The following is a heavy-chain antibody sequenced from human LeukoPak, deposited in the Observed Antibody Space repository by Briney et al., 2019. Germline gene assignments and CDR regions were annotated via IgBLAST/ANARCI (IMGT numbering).Heavy chain of an antibody. J-gene: IGHJ4*02. CDR3: AVGAPGGDY. CDR2: ISYDGGNK. Sequence: GGSLRLSCAASGFTFSSYGMHWVRQAPGKGREWGGVISYDGGNKYYTDSVKGRFTISRDTTKNTRYLQKNSPRAEDTAVYYCAVGAPGGDYWGQGTLVTVFS. CDR1: GFTFSSYG. V-gene: IGHV3-30*03. D-gene: IGHD1-26*01.